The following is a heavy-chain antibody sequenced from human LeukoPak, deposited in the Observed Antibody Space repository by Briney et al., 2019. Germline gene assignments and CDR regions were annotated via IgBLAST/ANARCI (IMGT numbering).Heavy chain of an antibody. CDR2: ISGDGGNT. J-gene: IGHJ4*02. D-gene: IGHD4-17*01. CDR1: GFTFDDHA. CDR3: AKDMGGFGDYVLDS. Sequence: GGSLRLSCAASGFTFDDHAMHWVRQAPGKGLEWVSLISGDGGNTYYADSVKGRFTISRDNSKNSLYLQMNSLRTEDTAFYYCAKDMGGFGDYVLDSWGQGTLVTVSS. V-gene: IGHV3-43*02.